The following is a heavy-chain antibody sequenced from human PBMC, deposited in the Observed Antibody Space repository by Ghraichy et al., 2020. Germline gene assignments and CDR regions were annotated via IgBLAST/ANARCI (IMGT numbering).Heavy chain of an antibody. CDR2: ISDTGST. V-gene: IGHV4-59*11. Sequence: SETLSLTCIVSGDSMSNHFWNWIRQPPGKGLEWIGYISDTGSTYYNPSLKSRVIISVDTSKNQVSLRLSSVTAADTAVYYCARGGFDRGRYLYFDSWGQGTLVTVSS. CDR3: ARGGFDRGRYLYFDS. J-gene: IGHJ4*02. D-gene: IGHD1-26*01. CDR1: GDSMSNHF.